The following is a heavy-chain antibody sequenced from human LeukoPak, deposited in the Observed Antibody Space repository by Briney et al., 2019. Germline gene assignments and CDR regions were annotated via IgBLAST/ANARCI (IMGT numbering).Heavy chain of an antibody. CDR2: INAGNGNT. V-gene: IGHV1-3*01. Sequence: ASVTVSCKASGYTFTSYAMHWVRQAPGQRLEWMGWINAGNGNTKYSQKFQGRVTITRDTSASTAYMELSSLRSEDTAVYYCTLTTVTTMAFDIWGQGTMVTVSS. CDR1: GYTFTSYA. CDR3: TLTTVTTMAFDI. D-gene: IGHD4-11*01. J-gene: IGHJ3*02.